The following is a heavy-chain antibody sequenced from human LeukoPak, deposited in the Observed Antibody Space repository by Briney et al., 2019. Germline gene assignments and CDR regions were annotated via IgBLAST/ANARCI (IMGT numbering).Heavy chain of an antibody. D-gene: IGHD3-3*01. CDR3: ARDRYASSYDFWSGYPFDY. J-gene: IGHJ4*02. CDR2: ISSSSSTI. Sequence: GGSPRLSCATPGFTFSSYNMNWVRQAPGKGLEWGSYISSSSSTIYYADSVKGRFTISRDNAKNSLYLQMNSLRAEDTAVYYCARDRYASSYDFWSGYPFDYWGQGTLVTVSS. CDR1: GFTFSSYN. V-gene: IGHV3-48*04.